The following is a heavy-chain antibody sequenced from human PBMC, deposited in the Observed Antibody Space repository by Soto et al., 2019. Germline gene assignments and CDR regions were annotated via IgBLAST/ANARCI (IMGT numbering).Heavy chain of an antibody. Sequence: QVQLQESGPGLVKLSGTLSLTCAVSGDSVSSPYYWCWVRQPPGKGLEWIGEVFHTGTTSYNPSLRSRVTISMDKSINQFSLDLSSVTAADTAVYYCARSAGWYAVHSWGPGTLVIVSS. D-gene: IGHD6-19*01. J-gene: IGHJ4*02. V-gene: IGHV4-4*02. CDR3: ARSAGWYAVHS. CDR2: VFHTGTT. CDR1: GDSVSSPYY.